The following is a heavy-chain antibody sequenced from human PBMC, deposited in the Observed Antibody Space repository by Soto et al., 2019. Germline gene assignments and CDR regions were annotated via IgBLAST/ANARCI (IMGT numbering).Heavy chain of an antibody. CDR1: GYTFTGYY. V-gene: IGHV1-2*02. CDR2: INPNSGGT. D-gene: IGHD5-12*01. CDR3: ARDGYKSDYYYYGMDV. J-gene: IGHJ6*02. Sequence: ASVKVSCKASGYTFTGYYMHWVRQAPGQGLEWMGWINPNSGGTNYAQKFQGRVTMTRDTSISTAYMELRSLRSDDTAVYYCARDGYKSDYYYYGMDVWGQGTTVTVSS.